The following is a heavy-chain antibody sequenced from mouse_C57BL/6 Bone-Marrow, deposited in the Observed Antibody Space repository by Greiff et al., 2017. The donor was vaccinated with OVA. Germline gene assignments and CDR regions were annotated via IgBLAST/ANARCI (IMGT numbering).Heavy chain of an antibody. Sequence: VQLKESGPGLVKPSQSLSLTCSVTGYSITSGYYWNWIRQFPGNKLEWMGYISYDGSNNYNPSLKNRISITRDTSKNQFFLKLNSVTTEDTATYYCARDRAYWGQGTLVTVSA. J-gene: IGHJ3*01. V-gene: IGHV3-6*01. CDR3: ARDRAY. CDR1: GYSITSGYY. CDR2: ISYDGSN.